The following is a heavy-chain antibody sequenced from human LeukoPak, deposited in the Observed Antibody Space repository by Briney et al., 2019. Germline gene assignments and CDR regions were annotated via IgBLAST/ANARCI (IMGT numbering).Heavy chain of an antibody. V-gene: IGHV3-48*04. Sequence: PGGSLRLSCAASGFIFSTSTMNWVRQAPGKGLECVSYTNSSSSTVFHADSVKGRFTLSRDNAKSSLFLYMNSLRAQDTAIFYCVRDSYYAFDIWGQGTVVAVSS. CDR3: VRDSYYAFDI. J-gene: IGHJ3*02. CDR1: GFIFSTST. CDR2: TNSSSSTV. D-gene: IGHD2-8*01.